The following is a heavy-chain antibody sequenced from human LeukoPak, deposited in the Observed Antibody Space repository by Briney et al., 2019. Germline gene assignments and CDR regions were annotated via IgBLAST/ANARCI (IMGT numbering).Heavy chain of an antibody. CDR1: GYTFTSYD. CDR3: AREVTRGVHDY. V-gene: IGHV1-8*01. J-gene: IGHJ4*02. D-gene: IGHD3-10*01. CDR2: MNPNSGNT. Sequence: GASVKVSCKASGYTFTSYDINWVRQATGQGLEWMGWMNPNSGNTGYAQTFQGRVTMTRDTSMSTAYMDLSSLRSDDTAVYYCAREVTRGVHDYWGQGTLVTVSS.